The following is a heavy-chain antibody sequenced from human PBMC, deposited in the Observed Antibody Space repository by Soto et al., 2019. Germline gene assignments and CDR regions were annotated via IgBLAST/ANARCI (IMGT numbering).Heavy chain of an antibody. CDR3: ARSQGSSTSLEICSRHYYGMDV. Sequence: QVQLVQSGAEVKKPGSSVKVSCKASGGTFGSYAISWVRQAPGQGLEWMGGIIPIPGTANYAQKFQGRVTMAADESMMTADMELSSLRSEDTAVYYCARSQGSSTSLEICSRHYYGMDVWGQGTTVTVSS. V-gene: IGHV1-69*01. J-gene: IGHJ6*01. CDR1: GGTFGSYA. D-gene: IGHD2-2*01. CDR2: IIPIPGTA.